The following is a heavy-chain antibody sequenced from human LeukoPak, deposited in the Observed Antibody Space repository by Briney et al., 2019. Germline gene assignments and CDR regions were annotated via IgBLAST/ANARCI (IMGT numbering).Heavy chain of an antibody. D-gene: IGHD3-22*01. Sequence: GGSLRLSCAASGFTFSSYAMCWVCQAPGKGRECVLASSVGGGSTYNADSVKSRFTTSRDNSKNTLSIQMNSLRAEDTAVYYCAKGNNYYDSSGYYYVEYFQHWGQGTLVTVSS. CDR3: AKGNNYYDSSGYYYVEYFQH. CDR2: SSVGGGST. CDR1: GFTFSSYA. J-gene: IGHJ1*01. V-gene: IGHV3-23*01.